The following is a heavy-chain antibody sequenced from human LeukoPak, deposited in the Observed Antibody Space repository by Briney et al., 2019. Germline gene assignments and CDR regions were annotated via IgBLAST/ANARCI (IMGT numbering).Heavy chain of an antibody. Sequence: GGSLRLPCAASGFTFSSYAMSWVRQAPGKGLEWVSAISGSGGSTYYADSVKGRFTISRDNSKNTLYLQMNSLRAEDTAVYYCAKDPEIVVVITGWFDPWGQGTLVTVSS. D-gene: IGHD3-22*01. V-gene: IGHV3-23*01. CDR1: GFTFSSYA. CDR2: ISGSGGST. J-gene: IGHJ5*02. CDR3: AKDPEIVVVITGWFDP.